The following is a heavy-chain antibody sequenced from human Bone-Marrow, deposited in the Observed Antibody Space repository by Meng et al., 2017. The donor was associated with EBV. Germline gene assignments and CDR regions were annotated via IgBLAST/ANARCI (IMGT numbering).Heavy chain of an antibody. D-gene: IGHD6-19*01. CDR2: VHYTGST. CDR1: GDSISSFYY. J-gene: IGHJ5*02. V-gene: IGHV4-39*01. CDR3: ARPFPSWQSPRLDPFGA. Sequence: QLQLRESGPGQVKPSETLSLTCPFSGDSISSFYYWGWIRQPPGRGLEWIGSVHYTGSTYYSPSLKSRVTVSVDTSKNQFSLRLTSVTAADTAVYYCARPFPSWQSPRLDPFGAWGQGTLVTVSS.